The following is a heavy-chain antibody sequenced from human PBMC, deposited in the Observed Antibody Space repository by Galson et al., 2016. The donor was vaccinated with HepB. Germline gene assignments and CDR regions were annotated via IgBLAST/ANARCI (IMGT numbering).Heavy chain of an antibody. V-gene: IGHV3-7*03. CDR3: AQYYYDSSGFLEYFQH. D-gene: IGHD3-22*01. CDR1: GFTFSSYW. J-gene: IGHJ1*01. CDR2: IKQDGSEK. Sequence: SLRLSCAASGFTFSSYWMSWVRQAPGKGLEWVANIKQDGSEKYYVDSVKGRFTFSRDDAKNSLYLQMNSLRAEDTAVYYCAQYYYDSSGFLEYFQHWGQGTRVTVSS.